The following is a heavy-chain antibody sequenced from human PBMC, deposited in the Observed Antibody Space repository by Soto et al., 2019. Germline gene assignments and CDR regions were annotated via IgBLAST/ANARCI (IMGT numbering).Heavy chain of an antibody. CDR2: INAGNGNT. Sequence: QVQLVQSGAEVKKPGASVKVSCKASGYTFTSYPMNWVRLAPGQRLEWMGWINAGNGNTKYSQKFQGRVTITRDTSASTAYMELSSLRSEDTAVYYCARSVGAALSDYWGQGTMVNVSS. V-gene: IGHV1-3*01. D-gene: IGHD1-26*01. CDR3: ARSVGAALSDY. J-gene: IGHJ4*02. CDR1: GYTFTSYP.